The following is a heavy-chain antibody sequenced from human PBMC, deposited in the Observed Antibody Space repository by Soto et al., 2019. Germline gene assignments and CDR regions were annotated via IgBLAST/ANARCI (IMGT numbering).Heavy chain of an antibody. J-gene: IGHJ6*02. V-gene: IGHV3-23*01. CDR1: GFTFSSYA. D-gene: IGHD4-4*01. CDR3: AKAGKRGIMTAGTSSFAQWAHYGMDV. CDR2: ISGSGGGT. Sequence: EVQLLESGGGLVQPGGSLRLSCAASGFTFSSYAMTWVRQAPGKGLEWVSAISGSGGGTYYADSVMGRFTISRDNSKNTVYLQMNSLRAEDTALYYCAKAGKRGIMTAGTSSFAQWAHYGMDVWGQGTTVTVSS.